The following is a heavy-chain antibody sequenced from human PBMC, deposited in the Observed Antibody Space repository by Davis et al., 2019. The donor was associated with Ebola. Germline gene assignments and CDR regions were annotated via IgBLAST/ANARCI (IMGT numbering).Heavy chain of an antibody. CDR2: ISGSGGST. J-gene: IGHJ3*02. Sequence: PGGSLRLSCAASGFTFSSYAMSWVRQAPGKGLEWVSAISGSGGSTYYADSVKGRFTISRDNSKNTLYLQMNSLRAEDTAVYYCAKDLYYYDSSGHPGDAFDIWGQGTMVTVSS. D-gene: IGHD3-22*01. CDR1: GFTFSSYA. V-gene: IGHV3-23*01. CDR3: AKDLYYYDSSGHPGDAFDI.